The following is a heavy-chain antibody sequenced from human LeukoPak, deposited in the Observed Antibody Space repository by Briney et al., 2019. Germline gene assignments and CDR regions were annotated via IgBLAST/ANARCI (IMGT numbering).Heavy chain of an antibody. Sequence: ASVKVSCKASGGTFSSYAISWVRQAPGQGLEWMGGIIPIFGTANYAQKFQGRVTITTDESTSTAYMELSSLRSEDTAVYYCARVRRAAAGRVAFDIWGQGTMVTVSS. CDR1: GGTFSSYA. J-gene: IGHJ3*02. D-gene: IGHD6-13*01. CDR3: ARVRRAAAGRVAFDI. CDR2: IIPIFGTA. V-gene: IGHV1-69*05.